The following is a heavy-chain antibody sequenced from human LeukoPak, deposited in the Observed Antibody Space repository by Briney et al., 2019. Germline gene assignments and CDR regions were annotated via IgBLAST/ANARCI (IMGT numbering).Heavy chain of an antibody. CDR2: ISYDGSNE. D-gene: IGHD2/OR15-2a*01. J-gene: IGHJ4*02. V-gene: IGHV3-30*04. CDR1: GFGFSNYA. CDR3: AKTFYTQYFGKVFDY. Sequence: GGSLRLSCAASGFGFSNYAVHWVRQAPGKGLDWVAAISYDGSNEYYADSVKGRFTISRDNSKNTLFLQMNSLRAEDTAVYYCAKTFYTQYFGKVFDYWGQGTLVTVSS.